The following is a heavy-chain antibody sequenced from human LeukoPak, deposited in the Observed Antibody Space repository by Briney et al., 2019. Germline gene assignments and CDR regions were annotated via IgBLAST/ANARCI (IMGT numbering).Heavy chain of an antibody. V-gene: IGHV4-34*01. CDR2: INHSGST. Sequence: SETLSLTCAVYGGSFSGYYWSWIRQPPGKGLEWIGEINHSGSTGYNPSLKSRVTMSVDTSKNQFSLKLSSVTAADTAVYYCARDGYGMDVWGQGTTVTVSS. CDR1: GGSFSGYY. CDR3: ARDGYGMDV. J-gene: IGHJ6*02.